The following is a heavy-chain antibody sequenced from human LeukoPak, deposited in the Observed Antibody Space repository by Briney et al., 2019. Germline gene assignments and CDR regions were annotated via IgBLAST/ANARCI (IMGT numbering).Heavy chain of an antibody. Sequence: SETLSLTCVVSGGSVSGYYWGWIRQPPGRGLEWIGYVYYSGSTNFNPSFKSRITISVDTSRNQFSLQLSSVTAADTAVYYCARIHRYCSGGACYVLDNWGQGTLVAVSS. D-gene: IGHD2-15*01. CDR3: ARIHRYCSGGACYVLDN. CDR1: GGSVSGYY. CDR2: VYYSGST. V-gene: IGHV4-59*02. J-gene: IGHJ4*02.